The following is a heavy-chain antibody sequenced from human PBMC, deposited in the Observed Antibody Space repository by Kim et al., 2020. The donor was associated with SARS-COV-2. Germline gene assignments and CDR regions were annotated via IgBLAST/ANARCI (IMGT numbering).Heavy chain of an antibody. J-gene: IGHJ3*01. V-gene: IGHV4-34*01. CDR1: GGSFSDF. CDR3: ARAAFIMVRGVTITQRVGFDV. D-gene: IGHD3-10*01. Sequence: SETLSLTCAVYGGSFSDFWSWIRQPPGRGLEWIGESNESGSTNYNPSLKSRGSMSVDTSKSQFSLRLTSVTAADPAVYYCARAAFIMVRGVTITQRVGFDVWGQGTMVTVSS. CDR2: SNESGST.